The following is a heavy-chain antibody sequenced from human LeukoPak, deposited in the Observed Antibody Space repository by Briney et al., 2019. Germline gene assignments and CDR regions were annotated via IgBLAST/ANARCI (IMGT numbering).Heavy chain of an antibody. CDR1: GFTFSSYG. CDR3: AKEGWELWPTPNENWFDP. D-gene: IGHD1-26*01. J-gene: IGHJ5*02. CDR2: IRYDGSNK. V-gene: IGHV3-30*02. Sequence: PGGSLRLSCAASGFTFSSYGMHWVRQAPGKGLEWVAFIRYDGSNKYYADSVKGRFTISRDNSKNTLYLQMNSLRAEDTAVYYCAKEGWELWPTPNENWFDPWGQGTLVTVSS.